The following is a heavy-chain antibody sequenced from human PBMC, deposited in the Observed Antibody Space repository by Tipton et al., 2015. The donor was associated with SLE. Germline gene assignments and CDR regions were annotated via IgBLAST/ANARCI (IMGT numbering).Heavy chain of an antibody. J-gene: IGHJ4*02. D-gene: IGHD1-26*01. V-gene: IGHV4-39*01. CDR1: GGSISSSSYF. CDR3: ARENQWEIIGGYFDY. Sequence: TLSLTCTVSGGSISSSSYFWGWVRQPPGKGLEWIGIVSYSGSTFYNPPLKSRVTISVDTPKKQFSLKLTSVTAADTAVYYCARENQWEIIGGYFDYWGQGTLVTVSS. CDR2: VSYSGST.